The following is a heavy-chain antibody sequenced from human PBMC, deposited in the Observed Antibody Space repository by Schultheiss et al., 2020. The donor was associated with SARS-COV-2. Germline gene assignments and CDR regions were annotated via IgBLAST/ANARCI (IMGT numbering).Heavy chain of an antibody. V-gene: IGHV3-21*01. Sequence: GGSLRLSCAASGFTFSSYSMNWVRQAPGKGLEWVSSISSSSSYIYYADSVKGRFTISRDNAKNSLYLQMNSLRAEDTAVYYCARASWSGYNWFDPWGQGTLVTVSS. CDR1: GFTFSSYS. J-gene: IGHJ5*02. CDR3: ARASWSGYNWFDP. D-gene: IGHD3-3*01. CDR2: ISSSSSYI.